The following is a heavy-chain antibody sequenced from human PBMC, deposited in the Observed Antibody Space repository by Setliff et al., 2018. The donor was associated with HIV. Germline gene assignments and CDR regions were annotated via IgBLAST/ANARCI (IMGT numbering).Heavy chain of an antibody. CDR2: IYYSGRT. J-gene: IGHJ3*01. V-gene: IGHV4-39*07. CDR1: GDSISSSSYY. D-gene: IGHD7-27*01. CDR3: ARGAGDRGDAFDV. Sequence: PSETLSLTCTVSGDSISSSSYYWGWIRQPPGKGLEWIGSIYYSGRTFYNPSLKGRVTISIDTSKNQFSLKLSFVTAADTAVYYCARGAGDRGDAFDVWGQGTMVTVSS.